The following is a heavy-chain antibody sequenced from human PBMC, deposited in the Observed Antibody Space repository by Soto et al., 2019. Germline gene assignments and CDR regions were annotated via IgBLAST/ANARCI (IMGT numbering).Heavy chain of an antibody. CDR1: GFTFSTSA. CDR2: ISDSGST. D-gene: IGHD2-2*03. CDR3: AKVWGEDGYCSRASCLYYFHH. J-gene: IGHJ4*02. Sequence: EVQLLESGGGLVQPGGSLRLSCEASGFTFSTSAMRWVRQAPGKGLEWVSTISDSGSTYYADSVKGRFTISSDKSKNNMYLQMNSMRAEDTAVFYCAKVWGEDGYCSRASCLYYFHHWGQGTLVTVSS. V-gene: IGHV3-23*01.